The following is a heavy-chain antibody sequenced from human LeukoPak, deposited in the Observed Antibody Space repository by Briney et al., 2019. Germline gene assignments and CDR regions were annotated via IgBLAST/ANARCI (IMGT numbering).Heavy chain of an antibody. D-gene: IGHD4-17*01. J-gene: IGHJ4*02. CDR2: ISSSSSYI. Sequence: GGSLRLSCAASGFTFSSYSMNWVRQAPGKGLEWVSSISSSSSYIYYADSVKGRFTISRDNAKNSLYLQMNSLRAEDTAVYYCARDHGDYSFDYWGQGPWSPSPQ. V-gene: IGHV3-21*01. CDR1: GFTFSSYS. CDR3: ARDHGDYSFDY.